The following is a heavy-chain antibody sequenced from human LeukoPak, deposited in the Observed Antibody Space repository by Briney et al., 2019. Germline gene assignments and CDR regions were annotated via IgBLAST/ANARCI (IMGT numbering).Heavy chain of an antibody. J-gene: IGHJ4*02. CDR3: TRAWADYPFDH. CDR2: ISSSGNHI. Sequence: GGSLRLSCVVSGFVFTDYRMNWVRQAPGKGLEWVSSISSSGNHIDYADSVKGRFTISRDKAKNSLYLQMDSLRAEDTAVYYCTRAWADYPFDHWGQGTLVTVSS. V-gene: IGHV3-21*01. D-gene: IGHD4-11*01. CDR1: GFVFTDYR.